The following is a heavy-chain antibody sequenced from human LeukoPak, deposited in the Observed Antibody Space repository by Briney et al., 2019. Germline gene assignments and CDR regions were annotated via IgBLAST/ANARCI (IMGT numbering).Heavy chain of an antibody. Sequence: GASVKVSCKASGYTFTSYGISWVRQAPGQGLEWMGWITAYNDNTNYAQKFQGRGTLTTDTSTSTVYMELRSLTSDDTAVYYCARDGSYRHFDFWGQGTLVTVSS. V-gene: IGHV1-18*01. CDR3: ARDGSYRHFDF. J-gene: IGHJ4*02. CDR1: GYTFTSYG. D-gene: IGHD1-14*01. CDR2: ITAYNDNT.